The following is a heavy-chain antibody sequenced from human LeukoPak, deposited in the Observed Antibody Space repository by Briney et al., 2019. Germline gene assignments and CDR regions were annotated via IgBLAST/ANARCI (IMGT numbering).Heavy chain of an antibody. J-gene: IGHJ4*02. D-gene: IGHD6-13*01. CDR1: GGSFSGYY. V-gene: IGHV4-34*01. Sequence: SETLSLTCAVYGGSFSGYYWSWIRQPPGKGLEWIGEINHSGSTNYNPSLKSRVTISVDTSKNQFSLKLSSVTAADTAVYYCARHLHSSSNFDYWGQGTLVTVSS. CDR2: INHSGST. CDR3: ARHLHSSSNFDY.